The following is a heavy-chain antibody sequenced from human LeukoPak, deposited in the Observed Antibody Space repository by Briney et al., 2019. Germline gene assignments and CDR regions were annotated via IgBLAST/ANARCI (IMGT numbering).Heavy chain of an antibody. J-gene: IGHJ4*02. CDR1: GFTFDDYA. D-gene: IGHD5-24*01. V-gene: IGHV3-9*03. CDR3: AKAAIGERDGYNSGAFDY. Sequence: PGRSLRLSCAASGFTFDDYAMHWVRQAPGKGLEWVSGISWNSGSIGYADSVKGRFTISRDNAKNPLYLQMNSLRAEDMALYYCAKAAIGERDGYNSGAFDYWGQGTLVTVSS. CDR2: ISWNSGSI.